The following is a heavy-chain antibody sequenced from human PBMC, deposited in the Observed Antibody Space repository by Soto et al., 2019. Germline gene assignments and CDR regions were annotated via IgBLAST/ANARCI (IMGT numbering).Heavy chain of an antibody. CDR2: ISYDGSNK. D-gene: IGHD2-2*01. Sequence: QVQLVESGGGVVQPGRSLRLSCAASGFTFSSYGMHWVRQAPGKGLEWVAVISYDGSNKYYADSVKGRFTISRDNSKNTLYLQMNSLRAEDTAVYYCAKEPRELDVVVPDGDYWGQGTLVTVSS. V-gene: IGHV3-30*18. CDR1: GFTFSSYG. J-gene: IGHJ4*02. CDR3: AKEPRELDVVVPDGDY.